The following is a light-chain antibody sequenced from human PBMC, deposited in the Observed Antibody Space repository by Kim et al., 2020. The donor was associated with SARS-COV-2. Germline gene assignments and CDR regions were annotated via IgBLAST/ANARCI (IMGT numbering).Light chain of an antibody. J-gene: IGKJ1*01. V-gene: IGKV1-39*01. CDR1: QGIGLY. CDR3: QQSYGAPWT. CDR2: GAS. Sequence: ASIGDRVISTCRAAQGIGLYLNWYQQRPGKVPTLLIYGASGLQVGVPSRFSGSGYRTEFTLTINDLQPEDFATYYCQQSYGAPWTFGQGTKVDIK.